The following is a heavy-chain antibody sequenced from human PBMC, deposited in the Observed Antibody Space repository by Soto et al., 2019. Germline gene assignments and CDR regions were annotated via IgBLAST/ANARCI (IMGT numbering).Heavy chain of an antibody. J-gene: IGHJ4*02. V-gene: IGHV3-23*01. CDR1: GFTFSSFA. CDR3: ARRPPEQRSFDY. D-gene: IGHD6-25*01. CDR2: ILGSGGSP. Sequence: GGSLRLSCAASGFTFSSFAMHWVRQAPGKGLEWVSGILGSGGSPGYADAVKGRFTISRDNSRNTLFLQMNGLRAEDTAIYYCARRPPEQRSFDYWGQGTQVTVSS.